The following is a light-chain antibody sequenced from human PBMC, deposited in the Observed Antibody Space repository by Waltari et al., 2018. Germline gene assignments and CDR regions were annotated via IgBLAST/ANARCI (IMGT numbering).Light chain of an antibody. J-gene: IGLJ2*01. CDR3: SSQSSNNVVL. V-gene: IGLV2-14*01. CDR2: DVR. Sequence: QSALTQPASVSGSPGQSVTIFCTGTSNDVGGYNSVSWYQEHPGQAPRVIIYDVRDRPSGVSDRFSGAKSGNTASLTISGLQAEDEADYYCSSQSSNNVVLFGGGTKLTVL. CDR1: SNDVGGYNS.